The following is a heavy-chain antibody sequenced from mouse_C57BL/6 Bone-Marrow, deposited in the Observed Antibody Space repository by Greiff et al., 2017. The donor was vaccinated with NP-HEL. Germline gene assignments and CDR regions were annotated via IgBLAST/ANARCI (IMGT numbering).Heavy chain of an antibody. CDR2: INPNNGGT. Sequence: VQLQQSGPELVKPGASVKISCKAPGYTFTDYYMNWVKQSHGKSLEWIGDINPNNGGTSYNQKFKGKATLTVDKSSSTAYMELRSLTSEVSAVYYCARGGYSSDWGQGTLVTVSS. V-gene: IGHV1-26*01. J-gene: IGHJ3*01. CDR1: GYTFTDYY. CDR3: ARGGYSSD. D-gene: IGHD2-3*01.